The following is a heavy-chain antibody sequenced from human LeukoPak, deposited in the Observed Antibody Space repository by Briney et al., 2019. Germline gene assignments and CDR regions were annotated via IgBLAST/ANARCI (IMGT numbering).Heavy chain of an antibody. D-gene: IGHD3-22*01. Sequence: GGSLRLSXAASGFTFSSYEMNWVRQAPGKGLEWVSYISSSGSTIYYADSVKGRFTISRDNAKNSLYLQMNSLRAEDTAVYYCARDPIYYDSSGHSPRFDYWGQGTLVTVSS. J-gene: IGHJ4*02. V-gene: IGHV3-48*03. CDR1: GFTFSSYE. CDR3: ARDPIYYDSSGHSPRFDY. CDR2: ISSSGSTI.